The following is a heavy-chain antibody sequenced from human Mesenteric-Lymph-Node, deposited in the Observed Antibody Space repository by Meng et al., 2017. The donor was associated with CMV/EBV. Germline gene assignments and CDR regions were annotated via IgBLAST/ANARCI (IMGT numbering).Heavy chain of an antibody. D-gene: IGHD2-21*01. Sequence: VQAGGGLSLPGASPGFCFVGSGFTCTSYWMRRVREVAAEGMGWVSRINYDGSITSHVNSVKGRSTISVDNAKNTLCLEMSDVRADASAHYYCINGVDSYCDYWGQGTLVTVSS. CDR2: INYDGSIT. V-gene: IGHV3-74*01. CDR3: INGVDSYCDY. CDR1: GFTCTSYW. J-gene: IGHJ4*02.